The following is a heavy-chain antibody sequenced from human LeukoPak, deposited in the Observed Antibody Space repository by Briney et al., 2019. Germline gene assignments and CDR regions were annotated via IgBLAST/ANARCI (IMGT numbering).Heavy chain of an antibody. CDR3: ARHRAREMATSNAFDI. D-gene: IGHD5-24*01. J-gene: IGHJ3*02. Sequence: GGALQISWKGSGYLFTSYWIGWGRQLPGKGLEGMGIIYPGESDTRYSPSFQGQVTISADKSISTAYLQWSSLKASDTAMYYCARHRAREMATSNAFDIWGQGTMVTVSS. CDR2: IYPGESDT. V-gene: IGHV5-51*01. CDR1: GYLFTSYW.